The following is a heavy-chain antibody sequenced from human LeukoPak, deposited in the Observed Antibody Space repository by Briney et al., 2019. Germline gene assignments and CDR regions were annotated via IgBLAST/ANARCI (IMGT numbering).Heavy chain of an antibody. CDR1: GGSISSYY. Sequence: SETLSLTCTVSGGSISSYYWSWIRQPAGKGLEWIGRIYTSGSTNYNPSLKSRVTISVDKSKNQFSLKLSSVTAADTAVYYCARDPSSGWSNYYYYYMDVWGKGTTVTVSS. J-gene: IGHJ6*03. D-gene: IGHD6-19*01. CDR3: ARDPSSGWSNYYYYYMDV. CDR2: IYTSGST. V-gene: IGHV4-4*07.